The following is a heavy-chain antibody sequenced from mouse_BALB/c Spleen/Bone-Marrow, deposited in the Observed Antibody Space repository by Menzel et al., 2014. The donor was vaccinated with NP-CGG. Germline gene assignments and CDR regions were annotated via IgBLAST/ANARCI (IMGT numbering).Heavy chain of an antibody. J-gene: IGHJ3*01. V-gene: IGHV14-3*02. Sequence: VHVTQSGAELVKPWASVKLSCTDSGFKIKDTYMHWVKQRPEQGLEWIGRIDPANGNIKYDPKFQGKATITADTSSNTAYLQLSSLTSEDTAVYYCAPYYYGRWFANWGQGTLVTVSA. CDR1: GFKIKDTY. D-gene: IGHD1-1*01. CDR3: APYYYGRWFAN. CDR2: IDPANGNI.